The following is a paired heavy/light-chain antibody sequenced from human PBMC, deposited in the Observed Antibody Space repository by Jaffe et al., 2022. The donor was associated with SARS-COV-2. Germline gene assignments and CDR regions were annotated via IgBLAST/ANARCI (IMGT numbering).Light chain of an antibody. CDR3: QQSHSTPRYT. J-gene: IGKJ2*01. V-gene: IGKV1-39*01. Sequence: DIQMTQSPSSLSASVGDRVTITCRASQTISINLNWYQQKPGKAPKLLIYAASSLKSGVPSRFSGSGSGTDFTLTISSLQPEDFATYYCQQSHSTPRYTFGQGTKLEIK. CDR1: QTISIN. CDR2: AAS.
Heavy chain of an antibody. CDR2: ISSSSSDI. Sequence: EAHLVESGGGLVKPGGSLRLSCAASGFTFSSYSMNWVRQAPGKGLEWVSYISSSSSDIFYADSVKGRFTISRDNAKNSLFLQMNSLRADDTAVYYCARDPEGVAVAGLDDYWGQGTLVIVSS. CDR1: GFTFSSYS. CDR3: ARDPEGVAVAGLDDY. J-gene: IGHJ4*02. V-gene: IGHV3-21*06. D-gene: IGHD6-19*01.